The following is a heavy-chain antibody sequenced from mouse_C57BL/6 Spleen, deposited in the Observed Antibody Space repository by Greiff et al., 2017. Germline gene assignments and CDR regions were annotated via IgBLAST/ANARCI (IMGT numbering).Heavy chain of an antibody. CDR3: AIFPMIKAFFDY. Sequence: QVQLQQPGAELVKPGASVKVSCKASGYTFTSYWMHWVKQRPGQGLEWIGRIHPSDSDTNYSQKFKGTATLTVDQSSSTAYMQLSSLTSEDSAVYYCAIFPMIKAFFDYWGQGTTLTVSS. CDR1: GYTFTSYW. V-gene: IGHV1-74*01. CDR2: IHPSDSDT. D-gene: IGHD2-4*01. J-gene: IGHJ2*01.